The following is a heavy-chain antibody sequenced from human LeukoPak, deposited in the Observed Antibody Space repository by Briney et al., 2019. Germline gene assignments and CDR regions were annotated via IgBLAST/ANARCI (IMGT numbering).Heavy chain of an antibody. CDR1: GFTFRSYA. CDR3: AKVPFYCTGGVCYTADAFDI. CDR2: ISGSGSST. D-gene: IGHD2-8*02. Sequence: GGSLRLSCAASGFTFRSYAMNWVRQAPGKGLEWVSAISGSGSSTYYADSVKGRFTISRDNSKNTLYLQMNSLRAEDTAVYYCAKVPFYCTGGVCYTADAFDIWGQGTMVTVSS. V-gene: IGHV3-23*01. J-gene: IGHJ3*02.